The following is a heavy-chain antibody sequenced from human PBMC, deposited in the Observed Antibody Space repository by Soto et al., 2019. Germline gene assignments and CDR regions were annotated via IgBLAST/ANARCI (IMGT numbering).Heavy chain of an antibody. CDR1: GFTFSSYA. Sequence: QVQLVESGGGVVQPGRSLRLSCAASGFTFSSYAMHWVRQAPGKGLEWVAVISYDGSNKYYADSVKGRFTISRDNSKNTLYLQMNSLSAEDTAVYYCARDPKRWDISGLGYWGQGTLVTVSS. CDR3: ARDPKRWDISGLGY. CDR2: ISYDGSNK. J-gene: IGHJ4*02. D-gene: IGHD3-16*01. V-gene: IGHV3-30-3*01.